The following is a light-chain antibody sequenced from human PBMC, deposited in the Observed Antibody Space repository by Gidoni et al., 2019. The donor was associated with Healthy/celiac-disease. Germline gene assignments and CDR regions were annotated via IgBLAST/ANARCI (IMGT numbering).Light chain of an antibody. Sequence: SVSSNLAWYQQKPGQAPRLLIYGASTRATGIQARFSGSGSGTEFTLTISSLQSEDFAVYYCQQYNNWPPWTFGQGTKVEIK. V-gene: IGKV3-15*01. CDR3: QQYNNWPPWT. CDR2: GAS. J-gene: IGKJ1*01. CDR1: SVSSN.